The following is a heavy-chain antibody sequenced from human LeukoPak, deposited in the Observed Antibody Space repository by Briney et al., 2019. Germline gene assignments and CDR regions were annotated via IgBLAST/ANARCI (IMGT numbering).Heavy chain of an antibody. Sequence: SEALSLTCTVSGGSISSYYWSWIRQPPGKGLEWIGYIYYSGSTNYKPSLKSRVTISVDTSKNQFSLKLNSVTAADTAVYYCARGGYYGSGNDFRFDPWGQGTLVTVSS. D-gene: IGHD3-10*01. CDR1: GGSISSYY. V-gene: IGHV4-59*01. CDR3: ARGGYYGSGNDFRFDP. J-gene: IGHJ5*02. CDR2: IYYSGST.